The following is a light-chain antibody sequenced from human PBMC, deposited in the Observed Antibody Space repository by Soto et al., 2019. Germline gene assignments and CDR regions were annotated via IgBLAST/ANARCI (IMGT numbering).Light chain of an antibody. J-gene: IGKJ1*01. CDR2: GAS. V-gene: IGKV3-20*01. CDR1: QSVGSF. Sequence: EIVLTQSPATRSLSPGERATLSCRASQSVGSFLAWYQQKHGQAPRLLIYGASSRATGIPDRFSGSVSGTDGTITISRLAKEDCAVYDCQQYDSSTKTFGQGTKVDIK. CDR3: QQYDSSTKT.